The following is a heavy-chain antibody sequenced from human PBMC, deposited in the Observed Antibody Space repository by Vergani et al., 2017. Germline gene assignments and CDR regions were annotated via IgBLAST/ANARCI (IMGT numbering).Heavy chain of an antibody. CDR1: GFSLSTSGMC. CDR3: ARILSNGYSSGWYYYYGMDV. Sequence: QVTLRESGPALVKPTQTLTLTCTFSGFSLSTSGMCVSWIRQPPGKALEWLARIDWDDDKYYSTSLKTRLTISKDTSKNQVVLTMTNMDPVDTATYYCARILSNGYSSGWYYYYGMDVWGQGTTVTVSS. V-gene: IGHV2-70*15. CDR2: IDWDDDK. J-gene: IGHJ6*02. D-gene: IGHD6-19*01.